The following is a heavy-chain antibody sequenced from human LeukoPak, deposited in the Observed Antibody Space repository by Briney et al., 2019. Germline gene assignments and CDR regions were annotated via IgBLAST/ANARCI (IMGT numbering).Heavy chain of an antibody. CDR1: GGSFSGYY. CDR2: ILHSGST. CDR3: ARGLRDIVLMVYAIPAFDI. J-gene: IGHJ3*02. D-gene: IGHD2-8*01. Sequence: PSETLSLTCAVYGGSFSGYYWSWIRQPPGKGLEWIGEILHSGSTNYNPSLKSRVTISVDTSKNQFSLKLSSVTAADTAVYYCARGLRDIVLMVYAIPAFDIWGQGTMVTVSS. V-gene: IGHV4-34*01.